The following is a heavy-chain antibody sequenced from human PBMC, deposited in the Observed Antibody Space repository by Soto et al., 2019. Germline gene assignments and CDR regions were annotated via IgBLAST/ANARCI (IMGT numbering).Heavy chain of an antibody. CDR2: INHSGST. J-gene: IGHJ6*03. D-gene: IGHD3-10*01. Sequence: SETLSLTCAVYCGSFSGYYWSWIRQPPGKGLEWIGEINHSGSTNYNPSLKSRVTISVDTSKNQFSLKLSSVTAADTAVYYCARGLEAGSNYYYYMYVWGKGTTVTVS. V-gene: IGHV4-34*01. CDR1: CGSFSGYY. CDR3: ARGLEAGSNYYYYMYV.